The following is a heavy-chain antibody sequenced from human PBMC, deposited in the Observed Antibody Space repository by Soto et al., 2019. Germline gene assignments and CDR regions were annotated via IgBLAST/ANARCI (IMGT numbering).Heavy chain of an antibody. V-gene: IGHV3-21*01. J-gene: IGHJ6*02. Sequence: GGSLRLSCAASGFTFSSYSMNWVRQAPGKGLEWVSSISSSSSYIYYADSVKGRFTISRDNAKNSLYLQMNSLRAEDTAVYYCARVGDFWSGYRTYYYYGMDVWGQGTTVTVSS. CDR3: ARVGDFWSGYRTYYYYGMDV. CDR1: GFTFSSYS. D-gene: IGHD3-3*01. CDR2: ISSSSSYI.